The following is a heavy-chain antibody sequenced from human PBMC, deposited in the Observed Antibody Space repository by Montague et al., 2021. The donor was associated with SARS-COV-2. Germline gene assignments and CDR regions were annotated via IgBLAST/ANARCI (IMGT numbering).Heavy chain of an antibody. CDR2: FYYSGST. Sequence: SETLSLTCTVSGGSINSYYWSWIRQPPGKGLEWIGYFYYSGSTNYNPSFKSRLSISGDTSKNQFSLEVTSVTAADTAVYYCARGTYSGVDSDGYYYYYGMDVWGQGTTVTVSS. CDR3: ARGTYSGVDSDGYYYYYGMDV. V-gene: IGHV4-59*01. J-gene: IGHJ6*02. CDR1: GGSINSYY. D-gene: IGHD1-26*01.